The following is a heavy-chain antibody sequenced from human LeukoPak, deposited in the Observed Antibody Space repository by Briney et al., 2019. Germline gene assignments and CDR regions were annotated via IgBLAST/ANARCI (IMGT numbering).Heavy chain of an antibody. D-gene: IGHD2-21*02. CDR3: ARDREVVTAKAQMDV. CDR2: IYNDANT. J-gene: IGHJ6*01. V-gene: IGHV3-53*01. CDR1: GFTVSTNH. Sequence: GGSLRLSCAVSGFTVSTNHMSWVRQAPGKGLEWVSVIYNDANTYYTDSVTGRFTISRDNSKTTVFLQMNSLRAEDTAVYYCARDREVVTAKAQMDVWGKGTTVTVSS.